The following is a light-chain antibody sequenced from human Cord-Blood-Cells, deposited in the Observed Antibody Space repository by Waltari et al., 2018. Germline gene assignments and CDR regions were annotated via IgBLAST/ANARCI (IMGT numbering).Light chain of an antibody. CDR2: GAS. CDR3: QQYNNWPPYT. J-gene: IGKJ2*01. Sequence: EIVMTQSPATLSVSPGERATLSGRDSQSVSSNLAWYQQKPGQAPRLLIYGASTRATGITARFSGSGSGTEFTLTISSLQSEDFAVYDCQQYNNWPPYTFGQGTKLEIK. V-gene: IGKV3-15*01. CDR1: QSVSSN.